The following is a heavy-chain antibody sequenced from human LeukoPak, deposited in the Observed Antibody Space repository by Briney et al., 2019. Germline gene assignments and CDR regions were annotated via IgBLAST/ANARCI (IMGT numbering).Heavy chain of an antibody. Sequence: GGSLRHSCAASGFSFSNSWMNWVRQGPGKGLEWVANINPDASVINYADSVKGRFTISRDNAKNSLYLQIDSLRAEDTAVYYCARDLGWLQFDFWGQGTLVTASS. J-gene: IGHJ4*02. CDR1: GFSFSNSW. CDR3: ARDLGWLQFDF. CDR2: INPDASVI. V-gene: IGHV3-7*01. D-gene: IGHD5-24*01.